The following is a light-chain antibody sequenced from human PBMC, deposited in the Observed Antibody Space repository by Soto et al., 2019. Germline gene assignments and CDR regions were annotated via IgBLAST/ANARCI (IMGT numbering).Light chain of an antibody. Sequence: QSALTQPPSASGSPGQSVTISCTGTSSDVGGYNYVSWYQQHPGKAPKLMIYEVSKRPSGVPDRFSGSKSGNTASLTVSGLQAEDEADYYCISYAGSKTLFGGGTKLTGL. J-gene: IGLJ2*01. CDR2: EVS. CDR1: SSDVGGYNY. V-gene: IGLV2-8*01. CDR3: ISYAGSKTL.